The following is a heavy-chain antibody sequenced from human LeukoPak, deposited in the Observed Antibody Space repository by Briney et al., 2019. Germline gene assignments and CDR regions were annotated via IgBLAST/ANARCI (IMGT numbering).Heavy chain of an antibody. CDR2: ISYDGSNK. CDR1: GFTFSSYG. CDR3: AKVYPPRYCSGGSSYVFDY. D-gene: IGHD2-15*01. Sequence: PGGSLRLSCAASGFTFSSYGMHWVRQAPGKGLEWVAVISYDGSNKYYADSVKGRFTISRDNSKNTLYLQMNSLRAEDTAVYYCAKVYPPRYCSGGSSYVFDYWGQGTLVTVSS. J-gene: IGHJ4*02. V-gene: IGHV3-30*18.